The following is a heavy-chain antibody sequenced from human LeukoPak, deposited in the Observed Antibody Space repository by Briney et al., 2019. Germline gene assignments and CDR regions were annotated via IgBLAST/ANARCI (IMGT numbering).Heavy chain of an antibody. CDR1: GDSISGFY. J-gene: IGHJ4*02. CDR3: ARSISSGYSEHLDY. CDR2: THYSGST. V-gene: IGHV4-59*08. D-gene: IGHD6-13*01. Sequence: SETLSLTCSVSGDSISGFYWNWIRQSPEKGLEWIAVTHYSGSTNYNPSLKSRVTISVDTSKNQFSLKLSSVTAADTAVYYCARSISSGYSEHLDYWGQGTLVTVSS.